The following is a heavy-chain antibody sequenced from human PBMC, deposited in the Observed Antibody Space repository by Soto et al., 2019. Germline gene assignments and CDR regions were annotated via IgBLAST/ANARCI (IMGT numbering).Heavy chain of an antibody. CDR2: IYYRVST. J-gene: IGHJ6*02. CDR3: ARQQLIPFYYALDV. V-gene: IGHV4-59*01. CDR1: GGSISGYY. Sequence: SETLSLTCTVSGGSISGYYWSWIRQSPGKGLEYIGYIYYRVSTNYNPSLKSRVTMSVDTSRNQFSLKVNSVTAADTAVYYCARQQLIPFYYALDVWGQGTTVTVSS. D-gene: IGHD6-13*01.